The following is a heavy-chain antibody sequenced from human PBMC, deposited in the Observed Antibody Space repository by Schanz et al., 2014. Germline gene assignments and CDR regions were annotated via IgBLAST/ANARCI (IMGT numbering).Heavy chain of an antibody. Sequence: QVQLVQSGSELKKPGASVKVSCKASGYTFTSYAMNWVRQAPGQGLEWVGWINTNTGNTTYAQGFTGRFVFSLDTSVSKADLQISSLKAEDTAAYYCTTETIAMAGTCAIWGQGTRVTVSS. CDR2: INTNTGNT. J-gene: IGHJ4*02. V-gene: IGHV7-4-1*02. CDR3: TTETIAMAGTCAI. CDR1: GYTFTSYA. D-gene: IGHD6-19*01.